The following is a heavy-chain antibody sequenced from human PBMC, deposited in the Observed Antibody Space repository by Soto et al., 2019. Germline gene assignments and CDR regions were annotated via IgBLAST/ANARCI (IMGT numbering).Heavy chain of an antibody. CDR2: IHYSGST. V-gene: IGHV4-59*08. J-gene: IGHJ4*02. CDR3: ARGHYDFWSGYFATVDY. D-gene: IGHD3-3*01. Sequence: PSETLSLTCSVSGVSISSYYWIWIRQPPGKGLEWIGYIHYSGSTNYNPSLKSRVTISGDTSKNQFSLKLSSVTAADTAVYYCARGHYDFWSGYFATVDYWGQGSRVTVSS. CDR1: GVSISSYY.